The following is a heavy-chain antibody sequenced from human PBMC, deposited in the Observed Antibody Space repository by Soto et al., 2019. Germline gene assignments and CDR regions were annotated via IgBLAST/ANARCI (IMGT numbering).Heavy chain of an antibody. J-gene: IGHJ4*02. CDR1: GFTFSSYA. Sequence: EVQLLESGGGLVQPGGSLRLSCAASGFTFSSYAMSWVRQAPGKGLEWVSAISGSGGSTYYADSVKGRFTISRDNSKNATYLNRNSMRAEYTAAYYCAMGRGYCSSTSCYVGSDYWGQGTLVTVSS. D-gene: IGHD2-2*01. CDR2: ISGSGGST. V-gene: IGHV3-23*01. CDR3: AMGRGYCSSTSCYVGSDY.